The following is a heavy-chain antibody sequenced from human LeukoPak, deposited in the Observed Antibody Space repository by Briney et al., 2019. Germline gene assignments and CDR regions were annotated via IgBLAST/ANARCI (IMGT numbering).Heavy chain of an antibody. CDR3: ARGIPAYCSSTSCYLALRD. CDR2: INPNSGGT. CDR1: GYTFTGYY. V-gene: IGHV1-2*02. Sequence: ASVKVSCKASGYTFTGYYMHWVRQAPGQGLEWMGWINPNSGGTNYAQKFQGRVTMTRDTSISTAYMELSRLRSDDTAVYYCARGIPAYCSSTSCYLALRDWGQGTLVTVSS. J-gene: IGHJ4*02. D-gene: IGHD2-2*01.